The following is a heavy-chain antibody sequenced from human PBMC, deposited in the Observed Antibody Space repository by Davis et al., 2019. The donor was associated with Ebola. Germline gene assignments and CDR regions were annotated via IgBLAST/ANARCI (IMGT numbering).Heavy chain of an antibody. D-gene: IGHD6-19*01. CDR3: ARLQAVADTYLDY. V-gene: IGHV5-10-1*01. CDR2: IDPSDSYT. CDR1: GYSFTSYW. Sequence: GESLKISCKGSGYSFTSYWISWVRQMPGKGLEWMGRIDPSDSYTNYSPSFQGHVTISADKSISTAYLQWSSLKASDTAIYYCARLQAVADTYLDYWGQGTLVTVSS. J-gene: IGHJ4*02.